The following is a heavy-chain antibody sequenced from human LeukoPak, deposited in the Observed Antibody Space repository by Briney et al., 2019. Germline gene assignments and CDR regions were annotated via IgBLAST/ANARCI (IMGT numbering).Heavy chain of an antibody. CDR3: ARPDDFWSGYYSAFDI. Sequence: GSLRLSCAASGFTFSSYSMNWVRQAPGKGLEWVSSISSSSSYIYYADSVKGRFTISRDNAKNSLYLQMNSLRAEDTAVYYCARPDDFWSGYYSAFDIWGQGTMVTVSS. D-gene: IGHD3-3*01. CDR2: ISSSSSYI. J-gene: IGHJ3*02. CDR1: GFTFSSYS. V-gene: IGHV3-21*01.